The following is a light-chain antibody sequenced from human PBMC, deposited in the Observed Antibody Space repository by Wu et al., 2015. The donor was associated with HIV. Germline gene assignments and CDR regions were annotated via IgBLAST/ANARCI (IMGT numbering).Light chain of an antibody. V-gene: IGKV3-15*01. Sequence: EVVMTQSPATLSVSPGERATLSCRASQSVSSNLAWYQQKPGQAPRLLIYSASTRATGIPTRFSGSGSGTEFSLTISSLQSEDFAVYYCQQYTNWPPSFTFGPGTKWIS. CDR3: QQYTNWPPSFT. CDR1: QSVSSN. CDR2: SAS. J-gene: IGKJ3*01.